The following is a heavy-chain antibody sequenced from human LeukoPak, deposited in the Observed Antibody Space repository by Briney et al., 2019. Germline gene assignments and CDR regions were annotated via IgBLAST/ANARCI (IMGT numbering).Heavy chain of an antibody. CDR2: ISGSGGST. CDR1: GFTFSSYA. V-gene: IGHV3-23*01. CDR3: AKGVVVPAAINRIDY. Sequence: PGGSLRLSCAASGFTFSSYAMSWVRQAPGKGLEWVSAISGSGGSTYYADSVKGRFTISRDNSKNTLYLQMKSLRAEDTAVYYCAKGVVVPAAINRIDYWGQGTLVTVSS. D-gene: IGHD2-2*02. J-gene: IGHJ4*02.